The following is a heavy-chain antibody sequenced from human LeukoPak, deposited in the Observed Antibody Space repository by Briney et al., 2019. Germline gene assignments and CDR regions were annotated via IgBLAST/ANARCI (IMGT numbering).Heavy chain of an antibody. CDR3: ARRVGRWFGERAYYYNYMDV. CDR1: GGSISSSNW. Sequence: PSGTLSLTCAVSGGSISSSNWWSWVRQPPGKGLEWIGEIYHSGSTNYNPSLKSRVTISVDTSKNQFSLKLSSVTAADTAVYYCARRVGRWFGERAYYYNYMDVWGKGTTVTISS. J-gene: IGHJ6*03. CDR2: IYHSGST. V-gene: IGHV4-4*02. D-gene: IGHD3-10*01.